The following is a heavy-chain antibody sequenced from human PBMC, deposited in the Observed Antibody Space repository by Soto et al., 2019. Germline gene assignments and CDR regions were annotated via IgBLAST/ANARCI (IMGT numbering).Heavy chain of an antibody. J-gene: IGHJ3*02. CDR1: GFTFDDYA. Sequence: GGSLRLSCAASGFTFDDYAMHWVRQAPGKGLEWVSGISWNSGSIGYADSVKGRFTISRDNAKNSLYLQMNSLRAEDTALYYCAKDWHSYGYGDAFDIWGQGTMVTVSS. CDR2: ISWNSGSI. CDR3: AKDWHSYGYGDAFDI. V-gene: IGHV3-9*01. D-gene: IGHD5-18*01.